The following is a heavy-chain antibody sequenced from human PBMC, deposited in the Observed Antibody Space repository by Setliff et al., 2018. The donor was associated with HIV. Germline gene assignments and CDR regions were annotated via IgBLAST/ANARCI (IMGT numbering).Heavy chain of an antibody. CDR3: ARPSLGIGGGSKFDS. V-gene: IGHV4-38-2*01. CDR2: IYYSGST. J-gene: IGHJ4*02. D-gene: IGHD3-3*01. CDR1: GYSVSSGYY. Sequence: PSETLSLTCAVSGYSVSSGYYWGWIRQPPGKGLGWIASIYYSGSTYYAPSLKSRVTISIDPSQNQFSLRLISVTAADAAMYYCARPSLGIGGGSKFDSWGQGTLVTVSS.